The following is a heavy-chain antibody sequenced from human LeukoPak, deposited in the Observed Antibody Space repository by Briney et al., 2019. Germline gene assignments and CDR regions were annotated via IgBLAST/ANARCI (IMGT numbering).Heavy chain of an antibody. V-gene: IGHV3-53*01. Sequence: GGSLRLSCAASGFTVSSNYMSWVRQAPGKGLEWVSVIYSGGSIYYADSVKGRFIISRDNSKNTLYLQMDSLRGEDTAIYYCARARYYYDRSGYYYRYFFDYWGQGTLVTVSS. D-gene: IGHD3-22*01. CDR2: IYSGGSI. CDR3: ARARYYYDRSGYYYRYFFDY. CDR1: GFTVSSNY. J-gene: IGHJ4*02.